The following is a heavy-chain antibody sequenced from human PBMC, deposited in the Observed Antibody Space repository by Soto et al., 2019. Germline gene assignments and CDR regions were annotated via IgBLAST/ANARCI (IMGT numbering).Heavy chain of an antibody. D-gene: IGHD3-10*01. CDR2: IYSDGRT. V-gene: IGHV3-53*01. CDR1: GFSVSSNY. Sequence: GGSLRLSCAASGFSVSSNYMTWVRQAPGKGLEWVSIIYSDGRTNYADSVEGRFTISRDNSKNTVYLQMTSLSADDTAVYYCAREISAGFGEPWLDTWGQGTPVTVSS. J-gene: IGHJ5*02. CDR3: AREISAGFGEPWLDT.